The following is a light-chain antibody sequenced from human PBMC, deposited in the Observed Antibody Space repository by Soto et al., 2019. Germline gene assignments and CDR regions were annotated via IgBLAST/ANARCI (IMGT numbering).Light chain of an antibody. CDR3: QQRSNWPPFT. Sequence: EIVLTQSPATLYLSPGERATLSCRASQSVSSYLAWYQQKPGQAPRLLIYDASNRATGIPARFSGSGSGTDYTLTISSLEPEDFAVYYCQQRSNWPPFTCGPGTKVVLK. V-gene: IGKV3-11*01. CDR2: DAS. J-gene: IGKJ3*01. CDR1: QSVSSY.